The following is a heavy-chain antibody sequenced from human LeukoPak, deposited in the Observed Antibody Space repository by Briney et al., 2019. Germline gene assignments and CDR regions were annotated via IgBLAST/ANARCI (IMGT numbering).Heavy chain of an antibody. J-gene: IGHJ4*02. CDR3: AREGRRSSPADY. D-gene: IGHD2-15*01. Sequence: SVKVSCKASGGTFSSYAISWVRQDPGQGLEWMGRIIPILGIANYAQKFQGRVTITADKSTSTAYMELSSLRSEDTAVYYCAREGRRSSPADYWGQGTLVTVSS. CDR1: GGTFSSYA. CDR2: IIPILGIA. V-gene: IGHV1-69*04.